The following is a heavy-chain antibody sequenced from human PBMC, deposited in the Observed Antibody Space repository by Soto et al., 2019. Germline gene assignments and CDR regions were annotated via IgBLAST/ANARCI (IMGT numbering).Heavy chain of an antibody. CDR3: ARTYGRRIDH. CDR2: IYPSDSDT. CDR1: GYTFTTSW. J-gene: IGHJ4*02. V-gene: IGHV5-51*01. Sequence: GESLKISCKGSGYTFTTSWIGWVRQMPGKGLEWMGLIYPSDSDTRYSPSFQGQITISADKSITTAYLQWSSLKASDTAMYYCARTYGRRIDHWGQGTLVTVSS. D-gene: IGHD3-16*01.